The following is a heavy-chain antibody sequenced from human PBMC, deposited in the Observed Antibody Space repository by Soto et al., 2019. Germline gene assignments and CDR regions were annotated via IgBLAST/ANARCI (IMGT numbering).Heavy chain of an antibody. Sequence: GSLRLSCAASGITVRNFCMTWILQAPRKGLEWVGRIKSKADGSTKEYGTPVKDRFIISRDNSKNTVDLQMHALRTEDTAFYYCAPPRPGSHGYSFWGHGALVTVSS. V-gene: IGHV3-15*01. CDR3: APPRPGSHGYSF. D-gene: IGHD3-16*01. CDR2: IKSKADGSTK. CDR1: GITVRNFC. J-gene: IGHJ4*01.